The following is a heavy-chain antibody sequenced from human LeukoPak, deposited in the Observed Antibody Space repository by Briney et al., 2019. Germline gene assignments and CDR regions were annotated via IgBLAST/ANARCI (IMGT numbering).Heavy chain of an antibody. J-gene: IGHJ4*02. CDR1: GFSFSDSW. CDR3: TRSLDY. Sequence: PGGSLRLSCAASGFSFSDSWMDWVRQAPGKGLEWVANIKPDGSEIYYVDAVKGRLTISRDNAKNSLYLQMNSLRAEDTAVYYCTRSLDYWGQGILVTVSS. D-gene: IGHD2-15*01. CDR2: IKPDGSEI. V-gene: IGHV3-7*02.